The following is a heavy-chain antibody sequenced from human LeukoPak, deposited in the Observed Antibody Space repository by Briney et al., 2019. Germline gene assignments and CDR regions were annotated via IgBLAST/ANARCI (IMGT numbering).Heavy chain of an antibody. J-gene: IGHJ4*02. CDR2: IIPIFGTA. CDR3: ARVEDGYYFDY. Sequence: SVKVSCKASGGTFSSYAISWVRQAPGQGLEWMGGIIPIFGTANYAQKFQGRVTITADESTSTAYMELSSLRSEDTAVYYCARVEDGYYFDYWAREPWSPSPQ. V-gene: IGHV1-69*13. CDR1: GGTFSSYA.